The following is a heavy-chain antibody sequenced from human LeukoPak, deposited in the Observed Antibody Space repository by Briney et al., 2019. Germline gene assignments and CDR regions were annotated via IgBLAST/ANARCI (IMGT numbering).Heavy chain of an antibody. Sequence: GESLKISCTGSEYSFTSYWISWVRQMPGKRLEWMGRIDPSDSYTNYSPSFQGHVTISADKSISTAYLQWSSLKASDTAMYYCARHDIVVVVAAADYWGQGTLVTVSS. CDR1: EYSFTSYW. J-gene: IGHJ4*02. V-gene: IGHV5-10-1*01. D-gene: IGHD2-15*01. CDR2: IDPSDSYT. CDR3: ARHDIVVVVAAADY.